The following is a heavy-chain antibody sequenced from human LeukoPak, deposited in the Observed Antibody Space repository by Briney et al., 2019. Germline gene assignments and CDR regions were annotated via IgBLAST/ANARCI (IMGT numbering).Heavy chain of an antibody. D-gene: IGHD3-3*01. CDR3: PRGYYDFWSGYLNWFDP. CDR1: GYTFTSYE. V-gene: IGHV1-8*03. J-gene: IGHJ5*02. CDR2: MNPNSGNT. Sequence: ASVKVSCKASGYTFTSYEINWVRQATGQGLEWMGWMNPNSGNTGYAQKFQGRATITRNTYINTAYMSLSSLRSEDTAVHYCPRGYYDFWSGYLNWFDPWGQGTLVTVSS.